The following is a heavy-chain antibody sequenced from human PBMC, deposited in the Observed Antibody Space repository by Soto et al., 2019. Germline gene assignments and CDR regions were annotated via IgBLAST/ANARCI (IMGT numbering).Heavy chain of an antibody. CDR1: RVSRSDYY. CDR3: ATQRLCTGGHCWNWFDP. Sequence: PSETLSLTCTVSRVSRSDYYWSWIRQAPGKGLEWIGYIYYTGSTNYNPSLKSRVSMSVDTSTKQYSLKLNSVTAADTAVYYCATQRLCTGGHCWNWFDPWGQGILVTVSS. D-gene: IGHD2-8*02. CDR2: IYYTGST. J-gene: IGHJ5*02. V-gene: IGHV4-59*12.